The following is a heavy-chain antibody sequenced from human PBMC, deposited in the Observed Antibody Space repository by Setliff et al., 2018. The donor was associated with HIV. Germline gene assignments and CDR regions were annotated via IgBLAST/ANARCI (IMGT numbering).Heavy chain of an antibody. V-gene: IGHV3-11*05. Sequence: GGSLRLSCAASGFTFSDYYMSWIRQAPGKGLEWVSYISGSGVYTNYLESVRGRFTISRDNAKNSLYLQMNSLRADDTAVYYCARGVGATSRDYDYWAQGTLVTVSS. J-gene: IGHJ4*02. CDR3: ARGVGATSRDYDY. CDR1: GFTFSDYY. CDR2: ISGSGVYT. D-gene: IGHD1-26*01.